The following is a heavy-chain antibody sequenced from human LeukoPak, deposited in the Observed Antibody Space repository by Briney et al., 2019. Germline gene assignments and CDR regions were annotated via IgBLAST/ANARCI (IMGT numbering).Heavy chain of an antibody. J-gene: IGHJ4*02. CDR1: GGSISSYY. CDR3: ARNLIAAAGMASAL. Sequence: SETLSLTCTVSGGSISSYYWSWIRQPPGKGLEWIGCIYYSGSTNYNPSLKSRVTISVDTSKNQFSLKLSSVTAADTAVYYCARNLIAAAGMASALWGQGTLVTVSS. CDR2: IYYSGST. D-gene: IGHD6-13*01. V-gene: IGHV4-59*01.